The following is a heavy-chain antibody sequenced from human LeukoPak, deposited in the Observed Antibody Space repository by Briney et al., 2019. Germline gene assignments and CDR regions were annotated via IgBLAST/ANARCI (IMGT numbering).Heavy chain of an antibody. V-gene: IGHV3-48*03. CDR3: ARDIRWEPGP. J-gene: IGHJ5*02. CDR1: GFTFSSYE. D-gene: IGHD1-26*01. Sequence: PGGSLRLSCAASGFTFSSYEMNWVRQAPGKGLEWVSYISSSGNTIYYADSVKGRFTISRDNAKNSLYLQMNSLRDEDTAIYYCARDIRWEPGPWGQGTLVTVSS. CDR2: ISSSGNTI.